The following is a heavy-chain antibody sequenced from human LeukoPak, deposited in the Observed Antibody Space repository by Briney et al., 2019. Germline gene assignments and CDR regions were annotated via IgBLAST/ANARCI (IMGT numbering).Heavy chain of an antibody. CDR2: IYTSGST. CDR1: GFTFSSYA. Sequence: GSLRLSCAASGFTFSSYAMSWVRQAPGKGLEWIGRIYTSGSTNYNPSLKSRVTMSVDTSKNQFSLKLSSVTAADTAVYYCARDYYYGSGSYSDDAFDIWGQGTMVTVSS. J-gene: IGHJ3*02. D-gene: IGHD3-10*01. V-gene: IGHV4-4*07. CDR3: ARDYYYGSGSYSDDAFDI.